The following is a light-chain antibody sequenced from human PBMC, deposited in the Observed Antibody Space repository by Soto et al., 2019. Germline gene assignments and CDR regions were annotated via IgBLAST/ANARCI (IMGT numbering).Light chain of an antibody. J-gene: IGLJ2*01. V-gene: IGLV9-49*01. CDR2: VGTGGIVG. Sequence: QLVLTQPPSASASLGASVTLTCTLSSGYSNYKVDWYQQRPGKGPRFVMRVGTGGIVGSKGDGIPDRFSVLGSGLNRYLTIKNIQEEDESDYHCGADHGSGSNFVSVVSGGGTKLTVL. CDR1: SGYSNYK. CDR3: GADHGSGSNFVSVV.